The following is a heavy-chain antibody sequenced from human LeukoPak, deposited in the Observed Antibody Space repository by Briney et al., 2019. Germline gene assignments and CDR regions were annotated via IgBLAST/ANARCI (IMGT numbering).Heavy chain of an antibody. J-gene: IGHJ3*02. D-gene: IGHD3-22*01. Sequence: SETLSLTCTVSGGSISSYYWSWIRQPPGKGLEWIGYIYYSGSTNYNPSLKSRVTISVDTSKNQFSLKLSSVTAADTAVYYCARYYDRGRHDAFDIWGQGTMVTVSS. CDR3: ARYYDRGRHDAFDI. V-gene: IGHV4-59*01. CDR2: IYYSGST. CDR1: GGSISSYY.